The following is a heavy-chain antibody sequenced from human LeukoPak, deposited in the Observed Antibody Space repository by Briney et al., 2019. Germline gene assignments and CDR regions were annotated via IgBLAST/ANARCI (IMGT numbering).Heavy chain of an antibody. Sequence: SETLSLTCAVYGAPLNNYFWSWIRQPPGKGLEWIAEITHSGRTHYSPCLRSRVTISADTSKSQFSLKLSSVTAADTAVYYCATIYGDYSDFDSWGQGTLVTVSS. D-gene: IGHD4-17*01. CDR1: GAPLNNYF. J-gene: IGHJ4*02. V-gene: IGHV4-34*01. CDR3: ATIYGDYSDFDS. CDR2: ITHSGRT.